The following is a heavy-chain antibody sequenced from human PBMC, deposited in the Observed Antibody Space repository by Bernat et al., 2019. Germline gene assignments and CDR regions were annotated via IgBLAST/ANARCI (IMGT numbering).Heavy chain of an antibody. J-gene: IGHJ5*02. CDR3: AKTDYYDSSGPRGWFDP. Sequence: QVQLQQWGAGLLKPSETLSLTCAVYGGSFSGYYWSWIRQPPGKGLEWIGEINHSGSTNYNPSLKSRVTISVDTSKNQFSLKLSSVTAADTAVYYCAKTDYYDSSGPRGWFDPWGQGTLVTVSS. CDR2: INHSGST. D-gene: IGHD3-22*01. CDR1: GGSFSGYY. V-gene: IGHV4-34*01.